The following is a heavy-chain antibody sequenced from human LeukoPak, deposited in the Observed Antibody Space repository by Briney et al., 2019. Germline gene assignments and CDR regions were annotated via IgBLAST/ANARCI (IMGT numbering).Heavy chain of an antibody. D-gene: IGHD1-26*01. Sequence: SETLSLTCTVSGGSISSSSYYWGWIRRPPGKGLEWIGSIYYSGSTYYNPSLKSRVTIPVDTSKNQFSLKLSSVTAADTAVYYCARHGHSGSYYMDVWGKGTTVTVSS. CDR3: ARHGHSGSYYMDV. CDR2: IYYSGST. V-gene: IGHV4-39*01. CDR1: GGSISSSSYY. J-gene: IGHJ6*03.